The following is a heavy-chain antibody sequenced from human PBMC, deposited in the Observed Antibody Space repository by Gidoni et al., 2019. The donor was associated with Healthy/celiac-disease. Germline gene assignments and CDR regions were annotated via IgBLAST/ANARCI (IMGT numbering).Heavy chain of an antibody. CDR2: IRSKAYGGTT. D-gene: IGHD6-19*01. J-gene: IGHJ2*01. CDR1: GFTFGDYA. CDR3: TRVLSGWYIGGYWYFDL. V-gene: IGHV3-49*05. Sequence: EVQLVESGGGLVKPGRSLRLSCTASGFTFGDYAMSWFRQAPGKGLEWVGFIRSKAYGGTTEYAASVKGRFTISRDDSKSIAYLQMNSLKTEDTAVYYCTRVLSGWYIGGYWYFDLWGRGTLVTVSS.